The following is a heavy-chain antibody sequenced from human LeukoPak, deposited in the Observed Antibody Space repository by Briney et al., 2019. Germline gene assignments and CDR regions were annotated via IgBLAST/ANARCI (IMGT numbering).Heavy chain of an antibody. V-gene: IGHV4-59*12. J-gene: IGHJ4*02. D-gene: IGHD3-9*01. Sequence: SETLSLTCTVSGGSIINSYHWSWIRQPPGKGLEWIGSIYYSGSTNYNPSLKSRVTISVNTSKNQFSLKVTSVTAADTAVYYCASAYYDILGGHFDYWGQGTLVTVSS. CDR2: IYYSGST. CDR1: GGSIINSYH. CDR3: ASAYYDILGGHFDY.